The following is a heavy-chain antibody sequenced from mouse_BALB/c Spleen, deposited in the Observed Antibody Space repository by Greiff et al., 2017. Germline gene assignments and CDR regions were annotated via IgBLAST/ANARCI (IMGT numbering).Heavy chain of an antibody. J-gene: IGHJ3*01. CDR3: ARRDYGSSPSFAY. CDR2: IDPSDSYT. V-gene: IGHV1-69*02. D-gene: IGHD1-1*01. CDR1: GYTFTSYW. Sequence: QVQLQQPGAELVKPGSSVKLSCKASGYTFTSYWMHWVKQRPGQGLEWIGEIDPSDSYTNYNQKFKGKATLTVDKSSSTAYMQLSSLTSEDSAVYYCARRDYGSSPSFAYWGQGTLVTVSA.